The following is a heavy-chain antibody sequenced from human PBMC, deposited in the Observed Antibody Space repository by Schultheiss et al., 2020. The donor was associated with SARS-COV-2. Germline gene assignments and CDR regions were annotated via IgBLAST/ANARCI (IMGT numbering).Heavy chain of an antibody. D-gene: IGHD3-3*02. CDR2: IYHTGST. V-gene: IGHV4-39*07. J-gene: IGHJ4*02. CDR3: ARVGFYSHSVDY. Sequence: SETLSLTCTVSGGSVSSGSYYWGWIRQPPGKGLEWIGTIYHTGSTYSNPSLKSRVTMSLQTSKNQFSLRLRSVTDADTAVYYCARVGFYSHSVDYWGQGSLVTVSS. CDR1: GGSVSSGSYY.